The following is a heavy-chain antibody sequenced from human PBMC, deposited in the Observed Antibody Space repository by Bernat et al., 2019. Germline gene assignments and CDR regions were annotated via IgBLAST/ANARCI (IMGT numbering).Heavy chain of an antibody. CDR1: GYTFTSYS. J-gene: IGHJ4*02. V-gene: IGHV1-18*01. D-gene: IGHD2-15*01. CDR3: ARSWYCSGGSCYGDY. Sequence: QVQLVQSGAEVKKPGASVRVSCRASGYTFTSYSISWVRQAPGQGLEWMGWISPYNGNTKFAQKVQGRVTMTTETSTSTAYMELRSLRSDDTAVYYCARSWYCSGGSCYGDYWGQGTLVTVSS. CDR2: ISPYNGNT.